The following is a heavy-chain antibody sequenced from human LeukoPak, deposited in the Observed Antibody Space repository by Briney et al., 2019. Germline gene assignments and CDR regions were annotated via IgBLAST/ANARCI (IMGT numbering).Heavy chain of an antibody. J-gene: IGHJ4*02. CDR1: GFTFSSYE. D-gene: IGHD4-17*01. Sequence: GGSLRLSCAASGFTFSSYEMNCVRQAPGKGLGWVSYISSSGSTIYYADSVKGRFTIYRDNAKNSLYLQMNSLRAEDTAVYYCARDPSTDYGDPPDYWGQGTLVTVSS. CDR2: ISSSGSTI. CDR3: ARDPSTDYGDPPDY. V-gene: IGHV3-48*03.